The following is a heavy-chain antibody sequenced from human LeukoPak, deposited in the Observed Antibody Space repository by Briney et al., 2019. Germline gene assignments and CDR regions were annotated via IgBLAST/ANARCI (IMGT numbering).Heavy chain of an antibody. Sequence: GGSLRLSCAASGFTFSSYGMHWVRQAPGKGLEWVAFIRYDGSYKNYADSLKGRFTFSRDNSKNRLYLQMNSLRPEDTAVYYCAKAESGSYYGLGDYFAYWGQGTLVTVSS. J-gene: IGHJ4*02. CDR2: IRYDGSYK. V-gene: IGHV3-30*02. CDR1: GFTFSSYG. D-gene: IGHD1-26*01. CDR3: AKAESGSYYGLGDYFAY.